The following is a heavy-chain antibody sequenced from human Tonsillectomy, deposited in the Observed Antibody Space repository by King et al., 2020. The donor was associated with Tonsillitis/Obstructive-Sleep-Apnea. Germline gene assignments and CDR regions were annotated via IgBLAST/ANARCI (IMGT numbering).Heavy chain of an antibody. D-gene: IGHD3-22*01. CDR3: ARLNYYDSSGSFFGDLDY. V-gene: IGHV4-59*08. Sequence: VQLQESGPGLVKPSETLSLTCSVSSGSISNFYWSWIRQPPGKGLDYIGYIFYNGSTNYNPSLKSRVTISVDTSKNQFSLKLSSVTAADTAVYYCARLNYYDSSGSFFGDLDYWGQGILVTVSS. J-gene: IGHJ4*02. CDR2: IFYNGST. CDR1: SGSISNFY.